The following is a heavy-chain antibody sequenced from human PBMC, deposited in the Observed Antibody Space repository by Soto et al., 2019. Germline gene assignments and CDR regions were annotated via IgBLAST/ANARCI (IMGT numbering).Heavy chain of an antibody. CDR3: ARHITVVPAVINWFDP. V-gene: IGHV4-39*01. J-gene: IGHJ5*02. CDR1: GGSISSSSYY. Sequence: ETLSLTCTVSGGSISSSSYYWGWIRQPPGKGLEWIGSIYYSGSTYYNPSLKSRVTISVDTSKNQFSLKLSSVTAADTAVYYCARHITVVPAVINWFDPWGQGTLVTVSS. CDR2: IYYSGST. D-gene: IGHD2-2*02.